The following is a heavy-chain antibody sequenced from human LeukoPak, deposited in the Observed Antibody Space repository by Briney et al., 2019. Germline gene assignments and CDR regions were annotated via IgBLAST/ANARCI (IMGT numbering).Heavy chain of an antibody. CDR1: GGSFSGYY. CDR2: IYYSGST. CDR3: ARGDILTGLIIDY. D-gene: IGHD3-9*01. Sequence: SETLSLTCAVYGGSFSGYYWSWIRQPPGKGLEWIGYIYYSGSTNYNPSLKSRVTISVDTSKNQFSLKLSSVTAADTAVYYCARGDILTGLIIDYWGQGTLVTVSS. J-gene: IGHJ4*02. V-gene: IGHV4-59*01.